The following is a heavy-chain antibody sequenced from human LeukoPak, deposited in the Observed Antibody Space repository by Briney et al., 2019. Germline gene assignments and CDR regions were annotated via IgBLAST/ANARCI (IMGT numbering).Heavy chain of an antibody. Sequence: TGGSLRLSCAASGFTFSSYGMHWVRQAPGKGLEWVSSISSSSSYIYYADSVKGRFTISRDNAKNSLYLQMNSLRAEDTAVYYCARNTYYDFWSGYYPAYYYYGMDVWGQGTTVTVSS. CDR1: GFTFSSYG. D-gene: IGHD3-3*01. V-gene: IGHV3-21*01. CDR3: ARNTYYDFWSGYYPAYYYYGMDV. J-gene: IGHJ6*02. CDR2: ISSSSSYI.